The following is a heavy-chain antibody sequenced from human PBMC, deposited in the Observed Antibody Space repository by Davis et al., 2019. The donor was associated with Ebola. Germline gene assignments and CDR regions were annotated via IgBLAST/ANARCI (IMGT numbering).Heavy chain of an antibody. V-gene: IGHV1-46*01. J-gene: IGHJ3*02. D-gene: IGHD6-19*01. CDR2: INPSGGST. CDR1: GYTFTSYY. Sequence: PGGSLRLSCKASGYTFTSYYMHWVRQAPGQGLEWMGIINPSGGSTSYAQKFQGRVTITADESTSTAYMELSSLRSEDTAVYYCARDGRQTKGIAVAGTKAFDIWGQGTMVTVSS. CDR3: ARDGRQTKGIAVAGTKAFDI.